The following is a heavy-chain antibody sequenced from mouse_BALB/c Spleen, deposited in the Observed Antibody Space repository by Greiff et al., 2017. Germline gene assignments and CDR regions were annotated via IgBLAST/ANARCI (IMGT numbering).Heavy chain of an antibody. CDR3: ARSRYYGSSYEFAY. V-gene: IGHV1-9*01. CDR2: ILPGSGST. D-gene: IGHD1-1*01. J-gene: IGHJ3*01. CDR1: GYTFSSYW. Sequence: QVQLQQSGAELMKPGASVKISCKATGYTFSSYWIEWVKQRPGHGLEWIGEILPGSGSTNYNEKFKGKATFTADTSSNTAYMQLSSLTSEDSAVYYCARSRYYGSSYEFAYWGKGTLVTVSA.